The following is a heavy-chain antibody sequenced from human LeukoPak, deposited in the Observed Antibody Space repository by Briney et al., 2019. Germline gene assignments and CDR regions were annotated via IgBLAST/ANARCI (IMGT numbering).Heavy chain of an antibody. CDR3: AKAGPLAVVKLIQLPPMDV. CDR1: GFTFSSYP. CDR2: VSGGSSFA. V-gene: IGHV3-23*01. Sequence: GGSLRLSCVASGFTFSSYPMNWVRQAPGKGLEWISSVSGGSSFAFYAGSVEGRFNISRDNSKNTLYLHMNSLRVEDTAIYFCAKAGPLAVVKLIQLPPMDVWGQGTTVTVSS. J-gene: IGHJ6*02. D-gene: IGHD3-22*01.